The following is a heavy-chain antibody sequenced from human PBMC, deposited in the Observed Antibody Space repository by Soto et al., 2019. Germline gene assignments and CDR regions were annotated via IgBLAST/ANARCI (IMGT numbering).Heavy chain of an antibody. D-gene: IGHD3-22*01. CDR2: IYWDDDK. CDR3: ALLTYYYDSSGYYSSAEYFQH. CDR1: GFSLSTSGVG. J-gene: IGHJ1*01. V-gene: IGHV2-5*02. Sequence: ITLKESGPTLVKPTQTLTLTCSFSGFSLSTSGVGVGWIRQPPGKALEWLALIYWDDDKRYSPSLKSRLTITKDTSKNQVVLTMTNMDPVDTATYYCALLTYYYDSSGYYSSAEYFQHWGQGTLVIVSS.